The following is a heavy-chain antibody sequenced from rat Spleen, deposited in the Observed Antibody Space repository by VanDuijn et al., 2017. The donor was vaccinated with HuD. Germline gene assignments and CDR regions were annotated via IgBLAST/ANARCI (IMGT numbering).Heavy chain of an antibody. CDR2: INKDSSII. CDR3: VREDSGINY. Sequence: EVKLVESGGGLVQPGRSLKLSCAASGFNFNDYWMGWVRQAPGKGLEWIGEINKDSSIIKFSPSLKDQFTISRDNAQNILYLQMTKLGSEDTAIYYCVREDSGINYWGQGVMVTVSS. J-gene: IGHJ2*01. CDR1: GFNFNDYW. D-gene: IGHD1-4*01. V-gene: IGHV4-2*01.